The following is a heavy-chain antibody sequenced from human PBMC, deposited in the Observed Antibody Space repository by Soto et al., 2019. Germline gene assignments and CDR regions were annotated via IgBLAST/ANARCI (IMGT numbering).Heavy chain of an antibody. Sequence: SETLSLTCTVSGGSVSSGAYSWTWLRQPPGEGLEWIGYIYHSGSTYYNPSLQSRVTISVDRSKNQFSLKLSSVTAADTAVYYCARRPYYYDSSGYYNWFDPWGQGTLVTVSS. V-gene: IGHV4-30-2*01. CDR1: GGSVSSGAYS. D-gene: IGHD3-22*01. CDR3: ARRPYYYDSSGYYNWFDP. J-gene: IGHJ5*02. CDR2: IYHSGST.